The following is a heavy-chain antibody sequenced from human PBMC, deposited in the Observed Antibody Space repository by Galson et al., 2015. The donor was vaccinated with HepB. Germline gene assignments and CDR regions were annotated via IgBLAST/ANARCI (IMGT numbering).Heavy chain of an antibody. Sequence: SVKVSCKASGYTFTGYYMHWVRQAPGQGLEWMGWINPNSGGTNYAQKFQGRVTMTRDTSISTAYMELSRLRSDDTAVYYCASLGGGGWSQLGMDVWGQGTTVTVSS. D-gene: IGHD6-19*01. CDR2: INPNSGGT. CDR1: GYTFTGYY. V-gene: IGHV1-2*02. J-gene: IGHJ6*02. CDR3: ASLGGGGWSQLGMDV.